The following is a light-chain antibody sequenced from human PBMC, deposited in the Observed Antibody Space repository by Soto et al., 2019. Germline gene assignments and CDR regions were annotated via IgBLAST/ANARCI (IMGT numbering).Light chain of an antibody. CDR1: SSDVGSYNL. Sequence: QSALTQPASVSGSPGQSITISCTGTSSDVGSYNLVSWYQQYSGKAPKLMIYEGSKRPSGVSNRFSGSKSGNTASLTISGLQAEDEADYYCSSYTSKSSLIFGGGTKLTVL. V-gene: IGLV2-14*02. CDR3: SSYTSKSSLI. J-gene: IGLJ2*01. CDR2: EGS.